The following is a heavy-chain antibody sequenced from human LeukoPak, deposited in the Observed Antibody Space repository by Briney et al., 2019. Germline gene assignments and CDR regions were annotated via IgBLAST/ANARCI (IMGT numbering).Heavy chain of an antibody. J-gene: IGHJ4*02. CDR2: IYSGGNT. V-gene: IGHV3-53*01. D-gene: IGHD6-19*01. CDR1: GFIVSTNY. Sequence: GESLRLSCVASGFIVSTNYMSWVRQAPGKGLEWVSLIYSGGNTNYPDSVKGRFTFSRDNSNNTLYLQMNSLRVEDTAVYYCARGEYGRGWYRDWGQGTLVTVFS. CDR3: ARGEYGRGWYRD.